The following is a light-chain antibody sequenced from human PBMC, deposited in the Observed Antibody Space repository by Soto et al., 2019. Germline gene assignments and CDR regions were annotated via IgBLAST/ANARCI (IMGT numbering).Light chain of an antibody. V-gene: IGLV2-11*01. CDR2: DVS. CDR1: SSDVGGYNY. Sequence: QSVLTQPRSVSGSPGQSVTISCTGISSDVGGYNYVSWYQQHPGKAPKLIIYDVSKRPSGVPDRFSGSRSGNTASLTISGLQAEDEADYYCCSYAGSQTWVFGGGSQLTV. J-gene: IGLJ3*02. CDR3: CSYAGSQTWV.